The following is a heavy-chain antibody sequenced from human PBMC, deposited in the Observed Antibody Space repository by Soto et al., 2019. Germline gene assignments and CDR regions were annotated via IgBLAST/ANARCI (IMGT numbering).Heavy chain of an antibody. D-gene: IGHD6-13*01. J-gene: IGHJ6*02. Sequence: QVPLVQSGAEVKKPGASVKVSCKASGYTFTGYYMHWVRQAPGQGLEWMGWINPNSGGTNYAQKFQGWVTMTRDTSISTAYMELSRLRSDDTAVYYCARGPGVAAAGTREDGYYYGMDVWGQGTTVTVSS. V-gene: IGHV1-2*04. CDR3: ARGPGVAAAGTREDGYYYGMDV. CDR2: INPNSGGT. CDR1: GYTFTGYY.